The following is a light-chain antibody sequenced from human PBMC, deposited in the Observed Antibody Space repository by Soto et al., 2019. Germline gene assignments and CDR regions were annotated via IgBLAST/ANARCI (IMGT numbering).Light chain of an antibody. J-gene: IGKJ1*01. Sequence: DIQMTQSPSTLSASVGDTVTITCRASQSVSIWLAWYQKKPGKAPQVLIWDASTLQRGVPSRFSGSGSGTEFPLTISSLQPEDFATYYCQQYNGYSTWTFGQGTKVEIK. CDR3: QQYNGYSTWT. V-gene: IGKV1-5*01. CDR2: DAS. CDR1: QSVSIW.